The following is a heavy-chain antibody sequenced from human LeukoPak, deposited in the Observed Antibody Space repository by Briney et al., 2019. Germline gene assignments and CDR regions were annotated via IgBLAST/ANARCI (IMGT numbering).Heavy chain of an antibody. CDR2: ISGSGGST. V-gene: IGHV3-23*01. Sequence: GGSLRLSCAASGFTFSSYAMSWVRQAPGKGLEWVSAISGSGGSTYYADSVKGRFTISRDNSKNTLYLQMNSLRAEDTAVYYCARGADYGVNSAADYWGQGTLVTVSS. CDR1: GFTFSSYA. D-gene: IGHD4-17*01. J-gene: IGHJ4*02. CDR3: ARGADYGVNSAADY.